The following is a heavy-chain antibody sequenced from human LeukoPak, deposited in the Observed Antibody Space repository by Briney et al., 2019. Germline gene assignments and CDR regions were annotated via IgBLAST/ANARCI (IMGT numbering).Heavy chain of an antibody. CDR1: GFTFSNYW. J-gene: IGHJ4*02. Sequence: PGGSLRLSCAVSGFTFSNYWMNWVRQAPGKGLEWVSSISSSSSYIYYADSVKGRFTISRDNAKNSLYLQMNSLRAEDTAVYYCARDSPDLWSGYLISDYWGQGTLVTVSS. CDR2: ISSSSSYI. V-gene: IGHV3-21*01. D-gene: IGHD3-3*01. CDR3: ARDSPDLWSGYLISDY.